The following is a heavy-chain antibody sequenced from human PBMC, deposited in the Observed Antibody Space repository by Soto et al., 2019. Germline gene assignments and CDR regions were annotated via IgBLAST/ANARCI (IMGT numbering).Heavy chain of an antibody. CDR1: GFNFNIYT. CDR2: ISSSGYI. J-gene: IGHJ6*02. Sequence: PGGSLRLSCAASGFNFNIYTIKCVRQAPGKRLEWLSSISSSGYIFSTDSVRGRFTISRDNAKNSVYLQINSLRAEDTAVYFCARDCSGGSCYPGMDVWGQGTTVTVSS. D-gene: IGHD2-15*01. CDR3: ARDCSGGSCYPGMDV. V-gene: IGHV3-21*01.